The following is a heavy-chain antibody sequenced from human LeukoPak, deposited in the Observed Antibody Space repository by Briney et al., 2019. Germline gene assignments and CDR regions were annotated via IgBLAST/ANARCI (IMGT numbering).Heavy chain of an antibody. CDR1: VFTFDDYG. J-gene: IGHJ5*02. V-gene: IGHV3-20*04. CDR2: INWNGDST. D-gene: IGHD3-10*01. Sequence: PGGSLRLSCAASVFTFDDYGVTWVRQAPGKGLEWVSDINWNGDSTGYAHSVRGRFTISRDNSKNSVYLQMNSLRVEDTAFYYCARDELLNRNWFDPWGQGTLVTVSS. CDR3: ARDELLNRNWFDP.